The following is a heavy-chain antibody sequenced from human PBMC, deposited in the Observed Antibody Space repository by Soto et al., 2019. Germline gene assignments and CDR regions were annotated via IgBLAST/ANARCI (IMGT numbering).Heavy chain of an antibody. Sequence: NPSETLSLTCTVSGGSISSGNYCRSWIRQPPGKGLEWIGFIHYSGSSYYNPSLKSRVTISVDTSKNQFSLKLDSVTAADTAVYYCARDLDTATYFDYWGHGTLVTVSS. D-gene: IGHD5-18*01. CDR2: IHYSGSS. J-gene: IGHJ4*01. CDR3: ARDLDTATYFDY. V-gene: IGHV4-30-4*01. CDR1: GGSISSGNYC.